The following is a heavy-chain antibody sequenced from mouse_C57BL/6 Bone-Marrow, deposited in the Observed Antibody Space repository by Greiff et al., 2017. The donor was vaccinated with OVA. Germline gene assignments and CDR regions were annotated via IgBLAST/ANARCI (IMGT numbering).Heavy chain of an antibody. CDR1: GFTFSSYT. D-gene: IGHD2-5*01. CDR2: ISGGGGNT. Sequence: EVKLMESGGGLVKPGGSLKLSCAASGFTFSSYTMSWVRQTPEKRLEWVATISGGGGNTYYPDRVKGRFTISRDNAKNTLYLQMSSLRSEDTALYYCARPAYYSNYVGCAYWGQGTLVTVSA. CDR3: ARPAYYSNYVGCAY. J-gene: IGHJ3*01. V-gene: IGHV5-9*01.